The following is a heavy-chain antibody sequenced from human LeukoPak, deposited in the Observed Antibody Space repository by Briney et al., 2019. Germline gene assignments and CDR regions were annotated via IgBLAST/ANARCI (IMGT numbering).Heavy chain of an antibody. CDR1: GISLSTYY. Sequence: PSETLSLTCTVSGISLSTYYWSWVRRPPGKGLEWIGYVHHTGSADYNPSLKSRVTISLDMSKSQFSLKLTSATAADTAVYYCARDSWDYIAMDVWGPGTTVTVSS. CDR2: VHHTGSA. D-gene: IGHD1-7*01. CDR3: ARDSWDYIAMDV. V-gene: IGHV4-59*01. J-gene: IGHJ6*02.